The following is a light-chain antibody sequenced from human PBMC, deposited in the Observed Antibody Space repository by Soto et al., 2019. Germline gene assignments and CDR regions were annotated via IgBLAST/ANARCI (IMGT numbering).Light chain of an antibody. CDR1: QSVSSSY. CDR3: QQYGSSPPLT. V-gene: IGKV3-20*01. CDR2: GAS. Sequence: EIVLTQSPGALSLSPGERATLSCRASQSVSSSYLPRYQQKPSQAPRLLIYGASSRATGSPDRFSGSCSGTDFTLTISILEPEDFAVYYCQQYGSSPPLTFGGGTKVEIK. J-gene: IGKJ4*01.